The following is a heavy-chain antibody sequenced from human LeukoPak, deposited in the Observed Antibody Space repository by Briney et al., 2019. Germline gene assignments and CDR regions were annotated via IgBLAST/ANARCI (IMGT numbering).Heavy chain of an antibody. J-gene: IGHJ4*02. D-gene: IGHD3-10*01. V-gene: IGHV3-21*01. Sequence: GGSLRLSCAASGFTFSTYSRNWVRQAPGKVLEWVSSVIRSSSYIYYADAVRGRFTIYRDNAKNSLYLKMNSMRAEDTDVYYCASDREATAGRGRYFDYWGQGTLVTVSS. CDR1: GFTFSTYS. CDR3: ASDREATAGRGRYFDY. CDR2: VIRSSSYI.